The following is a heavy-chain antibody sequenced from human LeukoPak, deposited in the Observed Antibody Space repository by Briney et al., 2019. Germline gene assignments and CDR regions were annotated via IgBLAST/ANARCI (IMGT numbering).Heavy chain of an antibody. V-gene: IGHV3-74*01. J-gene: IGHJ4*02. CDR2: INSDGSST. CDR1: GSTFSSYW. D-gene: IGHD3-10*01. CDR3: ARAPYYYGSGSSYDY. Sequence: GGSLRLSCAASGSTFSSYWMHWVRQAPGKGLVWVSRINSDGSSTSYADSVKGRFTISRDNAKNTLYLQMNSLRAEDTAVYYCARAPYYYGSGSSYDYWGQGTLVTVSS.